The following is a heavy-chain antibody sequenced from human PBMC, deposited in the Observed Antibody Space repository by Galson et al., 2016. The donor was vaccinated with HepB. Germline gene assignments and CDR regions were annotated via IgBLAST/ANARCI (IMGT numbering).Heavy chain of an antibody. D-gene: IGHD6-13*01. V-gene: IGHV5-51*01. J-gene: IGHJ6*02. CDR1: GYYFTSYW. CDR3: ARRWGSSWTPLRNYFGMDV. CDR2: IYPGDSHV. Sequence: QSGAEVKKPGESLKISCEVSGYYFTSYWIAWVRQLPGKGLELMGIIYPGDSHVRYSPPFQGQVTISADKSINTAYLQWSSLKASDTAMYYCARRWGSSWTPLRNYFGMDVWGQGTTVTVSS.